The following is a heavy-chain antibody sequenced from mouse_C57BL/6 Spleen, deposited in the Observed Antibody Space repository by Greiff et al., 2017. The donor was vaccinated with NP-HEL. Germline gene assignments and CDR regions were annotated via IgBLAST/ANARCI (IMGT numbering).Heavy chain of an antibody. CDR3: ARSQLRPFYYAMDY. J-gene: IGHJ4*01. CDR2: ISSGSSTI. V-gene: IGHV5-17*01. D-gene: IGHD3-2*02. CDR1: GFTFSDYG. Sequence: EVKLVESGGGLVKPGGSLKLSCAASGFTFSDYGMHWVRQAPEKGLEWVAYISSGSSTIYYADTVKGRFTISRDNAKNTLFLQMTSLRSEDTAMYYCARSQLRPFYYAMDYWGQGTSVTVSS.